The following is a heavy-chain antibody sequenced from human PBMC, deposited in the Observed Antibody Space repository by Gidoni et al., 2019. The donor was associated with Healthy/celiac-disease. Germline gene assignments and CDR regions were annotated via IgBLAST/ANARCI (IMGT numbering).Heavy chain of an antibody. CDR2: ISAYNGNP. CDR1: GYTFTSYG. D-gene: IGHD6-6*01. V-gene: IGHV1-18*01. J-gene: IGHJ4*02. Sequence: QVQLVQSGAEVKKPGASVKVYCKAYGYTFTSYGISWVRPAPGQGLEWMGWISAYNGNPNSAQKLQGRVTMTPDTSTITAYMELRSLRSDDTAVYYCARDDVAALRIIWSYWVQGTLVTVSS. CDR3: ARDDVAALRIIWSY.